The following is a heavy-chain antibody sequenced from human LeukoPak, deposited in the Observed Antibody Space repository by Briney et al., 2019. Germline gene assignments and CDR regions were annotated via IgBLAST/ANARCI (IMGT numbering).Heavy chain of an antibody. V-gene: IGHV1-24*01. Sequence: ASVKVSCKVSGYTLTELSMHWLRQAPGKGLEWMEGFDPEDGETIYAQKFQGRVTMTEDTSTDTAYMELSSLRSEDTAVYYCESASVVNMITFGGVIPRQGFDYWGQGTLVTVSS. D-gene: IGHD3-16*02. CDR1: GYTLTELS. CDR2: FDPEDGET. CDR3: ESASVVNMITFGGVIPRQGFDY. J-gene: IGHJ4*02.